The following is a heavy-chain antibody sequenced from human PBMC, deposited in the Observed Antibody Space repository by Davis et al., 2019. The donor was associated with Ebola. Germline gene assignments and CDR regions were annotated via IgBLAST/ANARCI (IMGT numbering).Heavy chain of an antibody. Sequence: HTGGSLRLSCAASGFTFSSYWMHWVRQAPGKGLVWVSRISGDGSTTSYADSVRGRFTVSRDNARNTLYLQMNSLRAEDTAVYYCAREGKYRDESRTFDYWGQGTLVTVSS. J-gene: IGHJ4*02. V-gene: IGHV3-74*01. CDR1: GFTFSSYW. CDR2: ISGDGSTT. CDR3: AREGKYRDESRTFDY. D-gene: IGHD2-2*01.